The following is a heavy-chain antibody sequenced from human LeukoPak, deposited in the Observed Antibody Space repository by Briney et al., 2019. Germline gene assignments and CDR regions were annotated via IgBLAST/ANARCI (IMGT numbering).Heavy chain of an antibody. D-gene: IGHD3-22*01. CDR1: GYSFTSYW. Sequence: GESLKISCKGSGYSFTSYWSGWVRQMPGKGLEWMGIIYPGDSDTRYSPSFQGQVTISADKSISTAYLQWSSLKASDTAMYYCARLPDYYDSSGYLDYWGQGTLVTVSS. CDR3: ARLPDYYDSSGYLDY. J-gene: IGHJ4*02. CDR2: IYPGDSDT. V-gene: IGHV5-51*01.